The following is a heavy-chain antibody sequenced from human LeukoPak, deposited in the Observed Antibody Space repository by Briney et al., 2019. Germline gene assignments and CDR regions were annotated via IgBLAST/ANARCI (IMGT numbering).Heavy chain of an antibody. D-gene: IGHD3-16*01. CDR2: IKEDGTRK. Sequence: GGSMRLSCVASGFTVDTYWMSWVRQAPGRGLDWVAHIKEDGTRKYYVDSVRGRFTISRDNAKNSLFLQMNSLRVEDTAVFYCVAWGSLVVWGQGTLVTVSS. CDR1: GFTVDTYW. CDR3: VAWGSLVV. V-gene: IGHV3-7*01. J-gene: IGHJ4*02.